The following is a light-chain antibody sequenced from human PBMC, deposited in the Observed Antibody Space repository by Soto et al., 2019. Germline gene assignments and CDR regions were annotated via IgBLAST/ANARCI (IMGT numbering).Light chain of an antibody. CDR2: AAS. Sequence: DIQLTQSPSFLSASVGDRVTITCRASQGINSYLAWYQKKPGKDPKLLIYAASTLQSGVPSRFSGSGFGTDFNLTIYSLQTEDCATYECLLEYAYFWSFGQGTKVDIK. CDR3: LLEYAYFWS. J-gene: IGKJ1*01. CDR1: QGINSY. V-gene: IGKV1-9*01.